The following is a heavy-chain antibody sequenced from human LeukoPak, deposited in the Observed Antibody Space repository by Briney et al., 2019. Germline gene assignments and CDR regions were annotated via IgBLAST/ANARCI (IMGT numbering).Heavy chain of an antibody. CDR3: ARVIGWDEPFDI. CDR1: GFTVSSNY. D-gene: IGHD1-26*01. Sequence: GGSLRLSCAASGFTVSSNYMSWVRQAPGKGLEWVSVIYSGGSTYYADSVKGRFTVSRDSAKNTLYLQMNSLRAEDTAVYYCARVIGWDEPFDIWGQGTMVTVSS. J-gene: IGHJ3*02. CDR2: IYSGGST. V-gene: IGHV3-53*01.